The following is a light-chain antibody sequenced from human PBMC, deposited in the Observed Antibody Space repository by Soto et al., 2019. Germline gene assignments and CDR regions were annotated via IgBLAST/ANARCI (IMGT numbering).Light chain of an antibody. CDR2: DAS. J-gene: IGKJ5*01. Sequence: IVLTQSPATLSLSPGERATVSCRASQSVGDYLAWYQQKTDQAPRLLIYDASNRAAGVPYRFRGSGSGTDFTLTISSVEPEDFGVYYCQQRSDWPPITFGQGTRLEI. CDR1: QSVGDY. CDR3: QQRSDWPPIT. V-gene: IGKV3-11*01.